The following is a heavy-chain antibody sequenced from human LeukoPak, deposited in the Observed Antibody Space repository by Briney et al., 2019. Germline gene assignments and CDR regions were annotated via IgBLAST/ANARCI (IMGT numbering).Heavy chain of an antibody. CDR1: GYTFTSYY. V-gene: IGHV1-46*01. CDR2: INPSGGST. D-gene: IGHD2-2*01. J-gene: IGHJ3*02. CDR3: ARGYCSSTSCYVPGSDSFDI. Sequence: ASVKVSCKASGYTFTSYYMHWVRRAPGQGLEWMGIINPSGGSTSYAQKFQGRVTMTRDMSTSTVYMELSSLRSEDTAVYYCARGYCSSTSCYVPGSDSFDIWGQGTMVTVSS.